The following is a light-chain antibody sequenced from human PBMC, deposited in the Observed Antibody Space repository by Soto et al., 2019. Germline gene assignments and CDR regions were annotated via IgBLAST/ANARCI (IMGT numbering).Light chain of an antibody. Sequence: QSALTQPASVSGSPGQSITISCTGTSSDVGGYKFVSWYQQHPGKAPKFLIYDVNVRPSGVSDRFSGSKSGNTASLTISGLQAEDEADYYCCSYTSGSRYVFGPGTKLTVL. CDR3: CSYTSGSRYV. CDR2: DVN. V-gene: IGLV2-14*01. CDR1: SSDVGGYKF. J-gene: IGLJ1*01.